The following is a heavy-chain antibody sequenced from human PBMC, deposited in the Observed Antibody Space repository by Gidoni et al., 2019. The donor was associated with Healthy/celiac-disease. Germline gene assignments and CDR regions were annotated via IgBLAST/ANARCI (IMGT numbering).Heavy chain of an antibody. CDR3: ARDKRQDQYYYDSSGYYFHY. V-gene: IGHV3-11*01. CDR1: GTTFSDYY. D-gene: IGHD3-22*01. CDR2: ISSSGSTI. J-gene: IGHJ4*02. Sequence: QVQLVEYGGGLVKPVGSLRLDCAASGTTFSDYYISGIRQAQGKGQEWVSYISSSGSTIYYADAVKGRFTISRDNAKNSLYLQMNSLRAEDTAVYYCARDKRQDQYYYDSSGYYFHYWGQGTLVTVSS.